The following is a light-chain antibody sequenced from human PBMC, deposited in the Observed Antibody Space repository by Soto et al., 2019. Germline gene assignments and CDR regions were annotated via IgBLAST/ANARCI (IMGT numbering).Light chain of an antibody. Sequence: IQMTQSASALSASVGHTVTIACRASQSIAASLAWYQHKPGEAPKLLIYDVSSLETGVPSRFSGSGSGTESSLTIRGLQPDDFATYYCQQYDYSRTFGQGTKVDIK. J-gene: IGKJ1*01. V-gene: IGKV1-5*01. CDR3: QQYDYSRT. CDR1: QSIAAS. CDR2: DVS.